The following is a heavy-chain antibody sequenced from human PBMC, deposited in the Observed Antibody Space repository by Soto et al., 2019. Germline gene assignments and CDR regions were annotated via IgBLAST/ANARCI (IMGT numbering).Heavy chain of an antibody. J-gene: IGHJ3*02. V-gene: IGHV3-23*01. CDR2: ISENGGSRGGT. CDR1: GFSFSTSV. CDR3: ASAKAVVIAALGI. D-gene: IGHD2-21*01. Sequence: EVHLLESGGGLVQPGGSLRLSCTASGFSFSTSVMTWVRRAPGQGLEWVASISENGGSRGGTYYADSVKGRVTISRDNSNNTLYLQLDSLRGADTAVYFCASAKAVVIAALGIWGQGTMVTVSS.